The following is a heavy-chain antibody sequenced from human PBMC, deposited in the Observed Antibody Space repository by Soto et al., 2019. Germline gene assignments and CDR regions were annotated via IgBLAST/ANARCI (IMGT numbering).Heavy chain of an antibody. V-gene: IGHV2-5*01. Sequence: QITLKESGPTLVKPTQTLTLTCTFSGLSLSTSGVGVGWIRQPPGKALEWLALIYWNDDKHYSPSLKTRLTITLDACKYQVVLTITNMDPVDTATYYCAHRHTNAGTASWGEGTLVTVSS. CDR1: GLSLSTSGVG. J-gene: IGHJ5*02. CDR2: IYWNDDK. D-gene: IGHD1-1*01. CDR3: AHRHTNAGTAS.